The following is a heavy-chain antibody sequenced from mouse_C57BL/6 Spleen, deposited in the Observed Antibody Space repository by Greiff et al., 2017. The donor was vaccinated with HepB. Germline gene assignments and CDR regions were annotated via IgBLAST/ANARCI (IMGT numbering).Heavy chain of an antibody. CDR1: GYAFTNYL. Sequence: VQLQQSGAELVRPGTSVKVSCKASGYAFTNYLIEWVKQRPGQGLEWIGVINPGRGGTNYNEKIKGKATLTADKSSSTAYMELSSLTSEDSAVYFCARSPNWDGRFAYWGQGTLVTVSA. CDR3: ARSPNWDGRFAY. V-gene: IGHV1-54*01. CDR2: INPGRGGT. D-gene: IGHD4-1*01. J-gene: IGHJ3*01.